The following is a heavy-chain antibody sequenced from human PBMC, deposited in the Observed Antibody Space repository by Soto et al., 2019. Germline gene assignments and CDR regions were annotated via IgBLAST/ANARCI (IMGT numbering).Heavy chain of an antibody. D-gene: IGHD6-19*01. J-gene: IGHJ5*02. Sequence: SGPTLVNPTQTLTLTCTFSGFSLSPSGVGVGWIRQPPGKALEWLALIYWDDDKRYSPSLKGRLTITKDTSKNQVVLTMTNMDPVDTATYYCAHRGLIAVAGRRTVYWFDPWGQGTLVTVSS. V-gene: IGHV2-5*02. CDR1: GFSLSPSGVG. CDR2: IYWDDDK. CDR3: AHRGLIAVAGRRTVYWFDP.